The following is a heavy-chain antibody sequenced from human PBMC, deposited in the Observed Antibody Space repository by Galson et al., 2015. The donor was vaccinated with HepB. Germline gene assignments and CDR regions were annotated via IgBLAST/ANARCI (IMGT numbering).Heavy chain of an antibody. CDR2: ISGSGGST. CDR1: GFTFSSYA. V-gene: IGHV3-23*01. Sequence: SLRLSCAASGFTFSSYAMSWVRQAPGKGLEWVSAISGSGGSTYYADSVKGRFTISRDNSKNTLYLQMNSLRAEDTAVYYCAKDRARIAAACTKDYYGLDVWGQGTTVTVSS. J-gene: IGHJ6*02. CDR3: AKDRARIAAACTKDYYGLDV. D-gene: IGHD6-13*01.